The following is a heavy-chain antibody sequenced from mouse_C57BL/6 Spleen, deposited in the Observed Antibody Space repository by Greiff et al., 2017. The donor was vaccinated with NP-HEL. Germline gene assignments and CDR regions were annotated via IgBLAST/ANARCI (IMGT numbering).Heavy chain of an antibody. V-gene: IGHV1-81*01. Sequence: VQLQQSGAELARPGASVKLSCKASGYTFTSYGISWVKQRTGQGLEWIGEIYPRSGNTYYNEKFKGKATLTADKSSSTAYMELRSLTSEDSAVYFCARRNDSNYDFDYWGQGTTLTVSS. D-gene: IGHD2-5*01. J-gene: IGHJ2*01. CDR3: ARRNDSNYDFDY. CDR2: IYPRSGNT. CDR1: GYTFTSYG.